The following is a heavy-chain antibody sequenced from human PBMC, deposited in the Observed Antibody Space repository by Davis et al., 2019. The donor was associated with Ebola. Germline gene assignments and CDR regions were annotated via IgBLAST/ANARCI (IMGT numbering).Heavy chain of an antibody. Sequence: GESLKISCAASGFTVGSNYMSWVRQAPGKGLEWVSVIYSGGSTYYVDSVKGRFTISRDNSKNTLYLQMNSLRAEDTAVYYCARDRDGYTYWGQGTLVTVSS. V-gene: IGHV3-66*01. D-gene: IGHD5-24*01. CDR1: GFTVGSNY. CDR2: IYSGGST. J-gene: IGHJ4*02. CDR3: ARDRDGYTY.